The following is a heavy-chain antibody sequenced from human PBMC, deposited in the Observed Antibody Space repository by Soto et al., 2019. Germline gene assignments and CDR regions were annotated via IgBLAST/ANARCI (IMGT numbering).Heavy chain of an antibody. CDR2: IYYSGST. D-gene: IGHD3-22*01. CDR3: ASPGSSGYYYKFDY. Sequence: SETLSLTCTVSGGSISSYYWSWIRQPPGKGLEWIGYIYYSGSTNYNPSLKSRVTISVDTSKNQFSLKLSSVTAADTAVYYCASPGSSGYYYKFDYWGQGTLVTVSS. V-gene: IGHV4-59*01. CDR1: GGSISSYY. J-gene: IGHJ4*02.